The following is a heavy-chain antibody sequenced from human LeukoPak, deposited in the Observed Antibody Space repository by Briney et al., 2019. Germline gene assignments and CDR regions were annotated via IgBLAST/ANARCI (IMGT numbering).Heavy chain of an antibody. J-gene: IGHJ4*02. D-gene: IGHD3-16*01. CDR3: AKGKGGLPHHYFDY. Sequence: GASVKVSCKASGYTFTGYYMHWVRQAPGQGLEWMGWINPNSGGTNYAQKFQGRVTMTRDTSISTAYMELSRLRPEDTALYYCAKGKGGLPHHYFDYWGQGTLVTVSS. CDR1: GYTFTGYY. V-gene: IGHV1-2*02. CDR2: INPNSGGT.